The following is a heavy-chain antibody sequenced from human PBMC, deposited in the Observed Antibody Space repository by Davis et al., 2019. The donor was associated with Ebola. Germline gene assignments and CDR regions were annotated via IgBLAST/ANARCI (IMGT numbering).Heavy chain of an antibody. J-gene: IGHJ6*02. Sequence: AASVKVSCKASGYTFTSYYMHWVRQAPGQGLEWMGIINPSGGSTSYAQKFQGRVTITADESTSTAYMELSSLRSEDTAVYYCARDGTAMVKHGMDVWGQGTTVTVSS. CDR3: ARDGTAMVKHGMDV. CDR2: INPSGGST. V-gene: IGHV1-46*01. CDR1: GYTFTSYY. D-gene: IGHD5-18*01.